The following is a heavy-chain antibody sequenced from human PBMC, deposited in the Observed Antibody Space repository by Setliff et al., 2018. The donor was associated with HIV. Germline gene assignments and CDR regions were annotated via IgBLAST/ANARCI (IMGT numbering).Heavy chain of an antibody. D-gene: IGHD5-12*01. CDR1: GGSFSDYS. J-gene: IGHJ4*02. Sequence: SLTCAVYGGSFSDYSWSWIRQPPGKGLEWIGEISYSGSTNYNPSLKSRVTISIDTSKNQFSLRLTSVTAADTAVYYCAKSPGFSGYGGSGWGQGTLVTVSS. V-gene: IGHV4-34*01. CDR3: AKSPGFSGYGGSG. CDR2: ISYSGST.